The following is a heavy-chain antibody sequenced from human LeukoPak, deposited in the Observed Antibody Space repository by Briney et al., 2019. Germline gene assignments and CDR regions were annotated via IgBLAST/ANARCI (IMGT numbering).Heavy chain of an antibody. J-gene: IGHJ5*02. CDR1: GFTFSSYW. CDR2: IKPDGGEK. CDR3: VRGSSGTAVRGISWAWFDP. Sequence: PGGSLRLSCAASGFTFSSYWMTWVRQAPGTGLQWVANIKPDGGEKYYVDSVKGRFTISRDNAKNSLYLEMNSLRPEDTAVYYCVRGSSGTAVRGISWAWFDPWGQGTLVTVSS. V-gene: IGHV3-7*05. D-gene: IGHD3-10*01.